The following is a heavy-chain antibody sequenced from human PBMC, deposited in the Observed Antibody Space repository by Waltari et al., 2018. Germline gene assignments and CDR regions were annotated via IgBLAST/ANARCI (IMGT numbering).Heavy chain of an antibody. J-gene: IGHJ4*02. Sequence: ELQLLESGGGLVQPGGSLRLSCAASGFTFSTFAMTWVRKAPGKGLEWVSAISGSGGSTYYADSVKGRFTISRDKSKNTLYLQMNSLRAEDTAIYYCAKSLEWLPVKYYFDSWGQGTLVTVSS. CDR2: ISGSGGST. V-gene: IGHV3-23*01. CDR3: AKSLEWLPVKYYFDS. D-gene: IGHD5-12*01. CDR1: GFTFSTFA.